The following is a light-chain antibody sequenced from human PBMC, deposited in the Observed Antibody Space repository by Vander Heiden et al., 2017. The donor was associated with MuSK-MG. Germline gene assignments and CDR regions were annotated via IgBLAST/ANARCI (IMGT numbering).Light chain of an antibody. V-gene: IGKV2-28*01. CDR2: LGS. J-gene: IGKJ1*01. CDR1: HSLVHSNGYNF. CDR3: RQALQTPQT. Sequence: DIVLTQSPLSLPVTPGEPASISCRSSHSLVHSNGYNFLDWYLQKPGQSPQLLIFLGSTRASGVPDRFSDSGSGTDFTLQISRVEAEDVGVYYCRQALQTPQTFGQGTKVEIK.